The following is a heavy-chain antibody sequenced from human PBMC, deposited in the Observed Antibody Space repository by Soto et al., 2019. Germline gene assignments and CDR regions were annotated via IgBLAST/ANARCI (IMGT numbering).Heavy chain of an antibody. CDR2: IYYSGST. CDR3: ARRWHGSFDY. D-gene: IGHD6-13*01. CDR1: GGSISSSSYY. J-gene: IGHJ4*02. Sequence: ETLSLTCTVSGGSISSSSYYWGWIRQPPGKGLEWIGSIYYSGSTYYNPSLKSRVTISVDTSKNQFSLKLSSVTAADTAVYYCARRWHGSFDYWGQGTLVTVSS. V-gene: IGHV4-39*01.